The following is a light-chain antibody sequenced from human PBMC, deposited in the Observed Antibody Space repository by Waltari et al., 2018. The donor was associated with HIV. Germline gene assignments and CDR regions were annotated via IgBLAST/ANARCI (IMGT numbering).Light chain of an antibody. CDR3: GTWDSSLSAVV. V-gene: IGLV1-51*01. J-gene: IGLJ2*01. CDR2: ENN. CDR1: SSNIGHNY. Sequence: QSVLTQPPSVSAAPGQKVTISCSGSSSNIGHNYVSWYHQLPGTAPKLLIYENNKRPAGIPDRFSGSKSGTSATLGITGLQTGDEADYYCGTWDSSLSAVVFGGGTKLTVL.